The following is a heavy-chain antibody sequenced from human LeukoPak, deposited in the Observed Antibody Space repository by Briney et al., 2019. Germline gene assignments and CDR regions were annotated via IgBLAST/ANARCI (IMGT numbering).Heavy chain of an antibody. D-gene: IGHD5-18*01. Sequence: SQTLSLTCTVSGGSISSGGYYWSWIRQHPGKGLEWIGYIYYSGSTNYNPSLKSRVTISVDTSKNQFSLKLSSVTAADTAVYYCARGRRNSYGDMDVWGQGTTVTVSS. CDR2: IYYSGST. CDR3: ARGRRNSYGDMDV. J-gene: IGHJ6*02. V-gene: IGHV4-31*03. CDR1: GGSISSGGYY.